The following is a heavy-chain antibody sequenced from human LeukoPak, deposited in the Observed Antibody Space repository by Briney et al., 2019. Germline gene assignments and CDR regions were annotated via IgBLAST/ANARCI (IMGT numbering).Heavy chain of an antibody. CDR1: GYIFTDYY. Sequence: ASVKVSSKASGYIFTDYYMHWVRQAPGQGLEWLGWINPNSGATNYAQKFQGRVTMTRDTSTTTVYMELRSLISDDTAVYYCASPAGSNYDVLTGPGYCDYWGQGTLVTVSS. D-gene: IGHD3-9*01. CDR3: ASPAGSNYDVLTGPGYCDY. J-gene: IGHJ4*02. CDR2: INPNSGAT. V-gene: IGHV1-2*02.